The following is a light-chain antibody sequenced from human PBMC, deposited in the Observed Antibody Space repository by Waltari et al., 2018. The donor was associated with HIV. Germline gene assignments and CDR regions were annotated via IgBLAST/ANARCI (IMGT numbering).Light chain of an antibody. CDR1: SNDVGPYAY. CDR2: EVY. J-gene: IGLJ2*01. CDR3: TSYAGSDNLML. Sequence: QSALTQPPTASGSPGQSVTISCSGTSNDVGPYAYVSWYQQHPDKAPRLIIYEVYKRLSGVPDRFSGSKSGNTASLTVSGLQAEDEADYYCTSYAGSDNLMLFGGGTKVTVL. V-gene: IGLV2-8*01.